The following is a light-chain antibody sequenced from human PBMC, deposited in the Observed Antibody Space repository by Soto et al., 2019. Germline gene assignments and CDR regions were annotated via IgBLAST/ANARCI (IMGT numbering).Light chain of an antibody. CDR2: DAS. V-gene: IGKV1-5*01. Sequence: DIQMTQSPSTLSASVGDRVTITCRASQSISSWLAWYQQKPGKAPKLLIYDASSLESGVPSRFSGSGSGTDFTLTINRVEPEDFAVYFCQQYAGSPRTFGQGTKVDI. J-gene: IGKJ1*01. CDR1: QSISSW. CDR3: QQYAGSPRT.